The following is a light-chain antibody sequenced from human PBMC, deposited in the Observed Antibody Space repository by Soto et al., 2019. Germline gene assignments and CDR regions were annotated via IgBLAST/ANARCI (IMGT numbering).Light chain of an antibody. CDR3: QHYHGHSNN. Sequence: DIQMTQSPSTLSASVGDRVTITCRASQSITDWLAWYQQKPGKAPKVLIVKASNLQSGVPSRFSGSGSGTEFTLSISSLQPDDSASYYCQHYHGHSNNFGQGTKLEIK. CDR2: KAS. V-gene: IGKV1-5*03. J-gene: IGKJ2*01. CDR1: QSITDW.